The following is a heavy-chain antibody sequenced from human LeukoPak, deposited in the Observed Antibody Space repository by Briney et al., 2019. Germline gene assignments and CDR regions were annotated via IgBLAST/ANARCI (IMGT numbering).Heavy chain of an antibody. J-gene: IGHJ6*02. CDR2: IYYSGNT. D-gene: IGHD4-17*01. CDR1: GGSMSNYY. V-gene: IGHV4-59*01. Sequence: SETLSLTCTVSGGSMSNYYWSWIRQPPGKGLEWIGFIYYSGNTDRNPSLRSRATISLDTSKNQFSLRLSSVTAADTAVYYCARDGARLTGTYGMDVWGHGTTVTVSS. CDR3: ARDGARLTGTYGMDV.